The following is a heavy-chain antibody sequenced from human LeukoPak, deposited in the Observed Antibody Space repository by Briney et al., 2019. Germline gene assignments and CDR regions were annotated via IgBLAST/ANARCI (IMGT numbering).Heavy chain of an antibody. V-gene: IGHV1-8*01. Sequence: ASVKVSCKASGYTFTSYDINWVRQATGQGLEWMGWMNPNSGNTGYAQKFQGRVTMTRNTSISTAYMELSSLRSEDMAVYYCARGKPKQWLVHRHFDYWGQGTLVTVSS. D-gene: IGHD6-19*01. CDR1: GYTFTSYD. J-gene: IGHJ4*02. CDR3: ARGKPKQWLVHRHFDY. CDR2: MNPNSGNT.